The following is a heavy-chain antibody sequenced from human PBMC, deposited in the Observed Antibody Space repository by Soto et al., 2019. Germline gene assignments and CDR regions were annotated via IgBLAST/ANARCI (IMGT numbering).Heavy chain of an antibody. J-gene: IGHJ4*02. Sequence: VGSLRLSCAASGFTFSSYGIHWVRQAPGKGLEWVALISYDGSNKYYADSVKGRFTISRDNSKNTLYLQMNSLRAEDTAMYYCAKDAPYYYDSSGYYGPFAYWGQGTLVTVSS. CDR2: ISYDGSNK. CDR1: GFTFSSYG. V-gene: IGHV3-30*18. CDR3: AKDAPYYYDSSGYYGPFAY. D-gene: IGHD3-22*01.